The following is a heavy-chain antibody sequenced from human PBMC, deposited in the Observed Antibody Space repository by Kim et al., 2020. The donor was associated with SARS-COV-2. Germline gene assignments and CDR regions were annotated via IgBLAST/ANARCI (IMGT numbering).Heavy chain of an antibody. CDR3: TRGEVDYHLMPRFFDY. CDR2: ISSGSGII. CDR1: GFSFSDSY. V-gene: IGHV3-11*01. J-gene: IGHJ4*01. Sequence: GGSLRLSCAASGFSFSDSYMACVRQAPGRGLEWVAYISSGSGIIQYSDSVRGRFTVSRDNAQNSLVLEMSSLIAGDTALYYCTRGEVDYHLMPRFFDYWGHGTMVIVSS. D-gene: IGHD5-12*01.